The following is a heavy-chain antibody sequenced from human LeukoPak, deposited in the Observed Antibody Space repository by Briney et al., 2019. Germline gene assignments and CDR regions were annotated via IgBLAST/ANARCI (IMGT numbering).Heavy chain of an antibody. CDR2: ISWNSGSI. D-gene: IGHD3-16*01. Sequence: GRSLRLSCAASGCTFGDYAMHWVRQAPGPGLERVSGISWNSGSIGYADSVKGRFTISRDNAKNSLYLQMNSLRAEDTALYYCAKDALGADAFDIWGQGTMVTVSS. V-gene: IGHV3-9*01. CDR1: GCTFGDYA. CDR3: AKDALGADAFDI. J-gene: IGHJ3*02.